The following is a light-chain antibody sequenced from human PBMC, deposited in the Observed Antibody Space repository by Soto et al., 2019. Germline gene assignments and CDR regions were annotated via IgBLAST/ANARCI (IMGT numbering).Light chain of an antibody. CDR2: DND. Sequence: QSVLTQPPSVSAAPGQTVTLSCSGSGSNIEKNSVSWYQQVPGTAPKLVIHDNDQRPSEIPDRFFGSKSGTSATLGIIGLQTGDEADYYCGTWDNSLSAWVFGGGSKVTVL. V-gene: IGLV1-51*01. CDR3: GTWDNSLSAWV. CDR1: GSNIEKNS. J-gene: IGLJ3*02.